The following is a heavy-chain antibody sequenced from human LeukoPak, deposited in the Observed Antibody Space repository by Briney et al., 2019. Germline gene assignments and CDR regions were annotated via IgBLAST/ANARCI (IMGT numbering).Heavy chain of an antibody. CDR2: INYSGST. V-gene: IGHV4-59*01. CDR1: GGSISSYY. Sequence: PSETLSLTCTVSGGSISSYYWSWIRQPPGKGLEWIGYINYSGSTNYNPSLKSRVTISVDTSKNQFSLKLRSVTDADTAVYYCARVPASGWFFDYWGQGSLVTVSS. CDR3: ARVPASGWFFDY. J-gene: IGHJ4*02. D-gene: IGHD6-19*01.